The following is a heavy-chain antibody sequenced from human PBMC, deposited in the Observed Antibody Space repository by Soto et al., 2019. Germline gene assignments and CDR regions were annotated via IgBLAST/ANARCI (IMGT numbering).Heavy chain of an antibody. J-gene: IGHJ4*02. CDR1: GFTVSSNY. CDR3: ARDLVPRV. Sequence: GGSLRLSCAASGFTVSSNYMSWVRQAPGKGLEWVSVIYSTGSTYYAATVKGRITIYRHNSKNTRDLQMNSVRAEDTAVYYCARDLVPRVWGQGTLVTVSS. V-gene: IGHV3-53*04. D-gene: IGHD3-10*01. CDR2: IYSTGST.